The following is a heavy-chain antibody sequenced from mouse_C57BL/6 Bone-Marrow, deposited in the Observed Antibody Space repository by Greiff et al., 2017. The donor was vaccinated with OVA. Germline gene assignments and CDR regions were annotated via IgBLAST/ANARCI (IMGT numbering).Heavy chain of an antibody. Sequence: EVKLMESGGGLVQPKGSLKLSCAASGFSFNTYAMNWVRQAPGKGLEWVARIRSKSNNYATYYADSVKDRFTISRDDSESMLYLQMNNLKTEDTAMYYCVRSSSYGAWFAYWGQGTLVTVSA. V-gene: IGHV10-1*01. CDR3: VRSSSYGAWFAY. CDR2: IRSKSNNYAT. J-gene: IGHJ3*01. CDR1: GFSFNTYA. D-gene: IGHD1-1*01.